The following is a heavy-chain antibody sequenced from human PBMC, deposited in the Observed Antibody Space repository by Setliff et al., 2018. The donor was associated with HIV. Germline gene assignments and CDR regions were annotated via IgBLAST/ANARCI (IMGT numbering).Heavy chain of an antibody. J-gene: IGHJ3*02. Sequence: SETLSLTCTVSGGSISSYYWSWIRQPPGKGLEWIGYIYYSGSTNYNPSLKSRVTISVDTSKNQFSLKLSSATAADTAVYYCARFIAAAGTGVDLYFGVDAFDMWGQGTMVTVSS. CDR3: ARFIAAAGTGVDLYFGVDAFDM. D-gene: IGHD6-13*01. V-gene: IGHV4-59*08. CDR1: GGSISSYY. CDR2: IYYSGST.